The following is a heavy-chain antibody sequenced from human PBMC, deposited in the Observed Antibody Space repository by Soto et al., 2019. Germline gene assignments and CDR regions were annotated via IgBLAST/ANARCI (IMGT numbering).Heavy chain of an antibody. Sequence: EVQLVESGGGLVQPGGSLRLSCAVSGFTFTNYWMHWVRQVPGQGLVCVSRINSDGSITNYADSVKGRFTTSRDNVKNTLYLQENSLRAEDTAVYFCAREFSTSTPYYVDYWGPGTLVTVSS. CDR3: AREFSTSTPYYVDY. J-gene: IGHJ4*02. D-gene: IGHD2-2*01. CDR1: GFTFTNYW. V-gene: IGHV3-74*01. CDR2: INSDGSIT.